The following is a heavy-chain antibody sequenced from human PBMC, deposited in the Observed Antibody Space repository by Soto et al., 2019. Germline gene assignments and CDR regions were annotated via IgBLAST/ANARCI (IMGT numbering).Heavy chain of an antibody. CDR2: FNGGSGKI. CDR1: GYTFSTYA. D-gene: IGHD1-26*01. J-gene: IGHJ4*02. CDR3: ALGNVLGACLHY. V-gene: IGHV1-3*05. Sequence: QVQLVQSGAEERKPGASVKVSWKASGYTFSTYAMHWVRRDPGQSLEWMGWFNGGSGKIKYSQKSEGTVTITTATASSTAYLDLNMLPSEHTAVYYCALGNVLGACLHYLCQGTLVSFSS.